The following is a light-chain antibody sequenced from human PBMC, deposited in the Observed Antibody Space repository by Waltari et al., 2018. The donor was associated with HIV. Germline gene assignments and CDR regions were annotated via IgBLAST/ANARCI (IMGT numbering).Light chain of an antibody. CDR1: SSNLGAGFA. J-gene: IGLJ1*01. CDR3: RSYDRTLSGFV. CDR2: GNT. Sequence: QAILTQPPSVSGAPGQRVPISCTGTSSNLGAGFALPWYQPPPATAPKLLIFGNTNRPSGVPGRFSAYRFGTSASLTSAWLQADDEADYYCRSYDRTLSGFVFGSGTQVTV. V-gene: IGLV1-40*01.